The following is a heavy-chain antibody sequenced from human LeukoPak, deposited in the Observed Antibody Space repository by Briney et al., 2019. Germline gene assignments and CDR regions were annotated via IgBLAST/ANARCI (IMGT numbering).Heavy chain of an antibody. CDR2: IIPLLGIA. D-gene: IGHD2-21*02. V-gene: IGHV1-69*04. CDR1: GGTFSSYA. J-gene: IGHJ4*02. CDR3: AILPSGAYCGGDCYKDF. Sequence: ASVKVSCKASGGTFSSYAVSWVRQAPGQGLEWMGRIIPLLGIANYAQKFHGRVTITADKSTGTAYMELSSLRSEDTAMFYCAILPSGAYCGGDCYKDFWGQGTLVTVSS.